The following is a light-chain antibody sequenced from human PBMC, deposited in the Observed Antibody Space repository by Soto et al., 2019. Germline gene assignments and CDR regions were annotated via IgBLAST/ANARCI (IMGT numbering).Light chain of an antibody. V-gene: IGKV3-15*01. CDR3: QNYDNWPPYT. J-gene: IGKJ2*01. Sequence: MLMTQSPATLSVSPGDTAILSCRASQSVGSNLAWYQQKPGQSPRRLIYRASIRAPGVPARFSGSGSGTEFTLTVTSLQSEDFAVYYCQNYDNWPPYTFGQGTKVDIK. CDR1: QSVGSN. CDR2: RAS.